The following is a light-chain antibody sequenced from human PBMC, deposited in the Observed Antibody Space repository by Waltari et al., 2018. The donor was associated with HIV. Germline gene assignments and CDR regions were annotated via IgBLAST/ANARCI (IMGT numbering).Light chain of an antibody. CDR1: SSNIGAGYE. J-gene: IGLJ3*02. V-gene: IGLV1-40*01. Sequence: QSVLTQPPSVSGAPGQRVTISCTGSSSNIGAGYEVHWYQQLPGTAPKLLIYGNSNRPSGVPDRFSGSKSGTSASLAITGLQAADEADYYCQSYDSSLTTWVFGGGTKLTVL. CDR3: QSYDSSLTTWV. CDR2: GNS.